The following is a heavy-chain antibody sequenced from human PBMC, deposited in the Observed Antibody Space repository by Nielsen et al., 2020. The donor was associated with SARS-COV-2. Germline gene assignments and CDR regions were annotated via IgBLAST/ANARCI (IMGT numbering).Heavy chain of an antibody. D-gene: IGHD2-2*01. CDR2: ISVYNGNT. V-gene: IGHV1-18*01. CDR3: ARPYCSSTSCYGRGWFDP. Sequence: WVRQAPGQGLEWMGWISVYNGNTNYAQKFQGRVTMTRDTSTSTVYMELSSLRSEDTAVYYCARPYCSSTSCYGRGWFDPWGQGTLVTVSS. J-gene: IGHJ5*02.